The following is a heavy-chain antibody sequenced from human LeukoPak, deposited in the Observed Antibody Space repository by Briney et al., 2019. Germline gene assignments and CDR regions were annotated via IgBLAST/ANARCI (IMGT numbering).Heavy chain of an antibody. CDR1: GGTFSSYA. Sequence: ASVKVSCKASGGTFSSYAISWVRQAPGQRLEWMGWINAGNGNTKYSQKFQGRVTITRDTSASTAYMELSSLRSEDTAVYYCARDSLDGYSSGWTLDYWGQGTLVTVSS. CDR3: ARDSLDGYSSGWTLDY. D-gene: IGHD6-19*01. J-gene: IGHJ4*02. V-gene: IGHV1-3*01. CDR2: INAGNGNT.